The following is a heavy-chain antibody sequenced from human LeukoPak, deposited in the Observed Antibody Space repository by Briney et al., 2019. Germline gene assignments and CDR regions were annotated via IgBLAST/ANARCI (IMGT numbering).Heavy chain of an antibody. J-gene: IGHJ6*02. CDR2: IYSGGST. CDR1: GFTVSSNY. Sequence: GGSLRLSCAASGFTVSSNYMSWVRQAPGKGLEWVSVIYSGGSTYYADSAKGRFTISRHNSKNTLYLQMNSLRAEDTAVYYCARALRFLEWLAPAPLMDVWGQGTTVTVSS. V-gene: IGHV3-53*04. CDR3: ARALRFLEWLAPAPLMDV. D-gene: IGHD3-3*01.